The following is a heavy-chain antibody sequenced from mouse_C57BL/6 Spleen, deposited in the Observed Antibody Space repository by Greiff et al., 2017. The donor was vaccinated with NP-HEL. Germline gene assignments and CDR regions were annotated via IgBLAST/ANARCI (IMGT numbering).Heavy chain of an antibody. J-gene: IGHJ1*03. CDR3: AGPYDGYGFEGPQFV. Sequence: VQLKQSGPELVKPGASVKISCKASGYSFTDYNMNWVKQSNGKSLEWIGVINPNYGTTSYNQKFKGKATLTVDQSSSTAYMQLNSLTSEDSAVYYCAGPYDGYGFEGPQFVWGTGTTVTVSS. CDR2: INPNYGTT. D-gene: IGHD2-3*01. CDR1: GYSFTDYN. V-gene: IGHV1-39*01.